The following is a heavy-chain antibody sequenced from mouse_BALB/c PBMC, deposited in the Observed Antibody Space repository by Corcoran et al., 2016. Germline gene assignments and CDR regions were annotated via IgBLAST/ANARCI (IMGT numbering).Heavy chain of an antibody. CDR1: GYTFTNNG. V-gene: IGHV9-1*02. CDR3: ARWDSSGYEFAY. CDR2: INTYTGEP. Sequence: QIQLVQSGPELKKPGETVKISCKASGYTFTNNGMNWVKQAPGKGLMWMDWINTYTGEPTYADDFKGRFAFSLETSASTAYLQINNLKNEDMATYFSARWDSSGYEFAYWGQGTLVTVSA. J-gene: IGHJ3*01. D-gene: IGHD3-2*01.